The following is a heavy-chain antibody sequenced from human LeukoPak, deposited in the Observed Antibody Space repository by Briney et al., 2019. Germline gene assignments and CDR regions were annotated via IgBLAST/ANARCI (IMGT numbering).Heavy chain of an antibody. CDR1: GGSISSYY. D-gene: IGHD5-12*01. CDR2: IYYSGTT. Sequence: SETLSLTCTVSGGSISSYYWSWIRQPPGKGLEGIGYIYYSGTTNYNPSLKSRVTISVDTSKNQFSLKVRSVTAADTAVYYCARGRVATGQYYFDYWGQGTLVTVSS. V-gene: IGHV4-59*01. CDR3: ARGRVATGQYYFDY. J-gene: IGHJ4*02.